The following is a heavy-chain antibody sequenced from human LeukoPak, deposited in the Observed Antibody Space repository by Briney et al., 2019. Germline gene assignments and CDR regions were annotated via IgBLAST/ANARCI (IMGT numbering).Heavy chain of an antibody. D-gene: IGHD2-15*01. CDR3: AKDVV. Sequence: GGSLRLSCAASGFIVRSTYMSWARQAPGKGLEWVSIIYASGATYYADSVKGRFTISRDNSKNTLYLQMNSLRAEDTAVYYCAKDVVWGRGTLVTVSS. CDR1: GFIVRSTY. J-gene: IGHJ4*02. V-gene: IGHV3-66*01. CDR2: IYASGAT.